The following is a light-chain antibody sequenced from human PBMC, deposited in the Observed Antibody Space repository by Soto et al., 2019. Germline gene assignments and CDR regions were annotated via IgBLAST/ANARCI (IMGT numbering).Light chain of an antibody. CDR1: QGVSSW. Sequence: DSQMNQSPSTVSASVGDRVTITYLASQGVSSWLDLYRRKPGKAPKLLIYAASSLQSGVPSRFSGSGSGTDFTLTISSLQPGDCANYNCQQGNSCPVTFGGGTKVDI. V-gene: IGKV1-12*01. CDR2: AAS. J-gene: IGKJ4*01. CDR3: QQGNSCPVT.